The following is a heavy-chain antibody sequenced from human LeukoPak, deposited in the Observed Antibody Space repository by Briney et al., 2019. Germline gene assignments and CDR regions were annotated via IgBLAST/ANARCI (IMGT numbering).Heavy chain of an antibody. CDR2: INPNSGAT. V-gene: IGHV1-2*02. CDR3: ASLLPAARRDVAFDI. CDR1: GYTFTGHY. Sequence: ASVKVSCKASGYTFTGHYMHWVRQAPGQGLEWMGWINPNSGATNYAQKFQGRVTMTRDTSISTAYMELSRLRSDDTAVYFCASLLPAARRDVAFDIWGQGTMVTVSS. D-gene: IGHD2-2*01. J-gene: IGHJ3*02.